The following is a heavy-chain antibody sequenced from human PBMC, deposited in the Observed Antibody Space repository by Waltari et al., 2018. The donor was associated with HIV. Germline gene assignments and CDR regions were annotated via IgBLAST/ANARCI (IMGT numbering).Heavy chain of an antibody. Sequence: QVQLQESGPGLVKPSQTLSLTCTVSGGSISIGSYYWSWIRQPAGKALELIGRIYTSGSPHYNPSLESRVTISVDPSMNQFSLKLRSVTAADTAVYYCARAYYDFWSGTGSSGNWVDPWGQGTLVTVSS. CDR1: GGSISIGSYY. CDR3: ARAYYDFWSGTGSSGNWVDP. D-gene: IGHD3-3*01. CDR2: IYTSGSP. J-gene: IGHJ5*02. V-gene: IGHV4-61*02.